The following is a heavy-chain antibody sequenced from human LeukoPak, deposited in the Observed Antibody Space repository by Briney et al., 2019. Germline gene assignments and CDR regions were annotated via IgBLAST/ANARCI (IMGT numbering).Heavy chain of an antibody. CDR1: GFTFSSYA. CDR3: AKERDFWSGYPTFFDY. J-gene: IGHJ4*02. CDR2: ISGSGGST. D-gene: IGHD3-3*01. Sequence: PGGSLRLFCAASGFTFSSYAMSWVRQAPGKGLEWVSAISGSGGSTYYADSVKGRFTISRDNSKNTLYLQMNSLRAEDTAVYYCAKERDFWSGYPTFFDYWGQGTLVTVSS. V-gene: IGHV3-23*01.